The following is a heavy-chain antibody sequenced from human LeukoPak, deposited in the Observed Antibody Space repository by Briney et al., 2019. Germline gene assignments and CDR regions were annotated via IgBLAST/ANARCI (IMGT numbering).Heavy chain of an antibody. V-gene: IGHV3-9*01. CDR3: ARPTVEMATTDALDI. CDR2: ISWNSGSI. Sequence: PGGSLRLSCAASGFTFDDYAMHWVRQAPGKGLEWVSGISWNSGSIGYADSVKGRFTISRDNATNSLYLQMNSLRAEDTAAYYCARPTVEMATTDALDIWGQGTMVTVSS. CDR1: GFTFDDYA. D-gene: IGHD5-24*01. J-gene: IGHJ3*02.